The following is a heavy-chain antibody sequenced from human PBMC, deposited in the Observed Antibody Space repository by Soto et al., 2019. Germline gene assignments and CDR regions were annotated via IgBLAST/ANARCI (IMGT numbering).Heavy chain of an antibody. V-gene: IGHV3-23*01. CDR3: AMVDSNWRPGDWVAR. D-gene: IGHD4-4*01. CDR1: GFTFSSYA. Sequence: EVQLLESGGGWLQPGGSLRLSCAASGFTFSSYAMNWVRQAPGKGLEWVSGITGSGADSYYADSVKGRFTISRDNSKNTLSRELSSRRSNDTALHPCAMVDSNWRPGDWVARWGQGTRVTLP. J-gene: IGHJ5*02. CDR2: ITGSGADS.